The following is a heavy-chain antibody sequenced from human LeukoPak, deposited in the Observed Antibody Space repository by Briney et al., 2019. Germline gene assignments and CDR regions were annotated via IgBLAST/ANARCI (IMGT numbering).Heavy chain of an antibody. V-gene: IGHV1-2*02. J-gene: IGHJ4*02. CDR1: GYTFTGYY. D-gene: IGHD6-13*01. Sequence: ASVKVSCKASGYTFTGYYMHWVRQAPGQGLEWMGWINPNSGGTNYAQKFQSRVTMTRDTSISTAYMELSRLRSDDTAVYYCARTIAAAEGEFDYWGQGTLVTVSS. CDR2: INPNSGGT. CDR3: ARTIAAAEGEFDY.